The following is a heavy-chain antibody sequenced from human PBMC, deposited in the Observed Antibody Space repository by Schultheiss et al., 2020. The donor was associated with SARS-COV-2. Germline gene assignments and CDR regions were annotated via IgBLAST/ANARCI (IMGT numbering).Heavy chain of an antibody. CDR2: IYPGGNT. D-gene: IGHD6-25*01. V-gene: IGHV3-53*01. CDR3: GRETSSSGWTFLEY. Sequence: GESLKISCTASASKFSSFGMHWVRQAPGKGLVWVSVIYPGGNTFYADSVKGRFSISRDNSKNTLYLQMNSLRVEDTAVYYCGRETSSSGWTFLEYWGQGSLVTVSS. CDR1: ASKFSSFG. J-gene: IGHJ4*02.